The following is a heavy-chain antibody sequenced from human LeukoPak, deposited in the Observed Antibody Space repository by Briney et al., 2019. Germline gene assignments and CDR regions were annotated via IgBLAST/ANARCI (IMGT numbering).Heavy chain of an antibody. CDR1: GFSFTNYW. Sequence: GGSLRLSCAVSGFSFTNYWMHWVRQDPGKGLEWVANIKQDGSEKYYVDSVKGRFTISRDNAKNSLYLQMNSLRAEDTAVYYCARGVLWFGLDWGQGTLVTVSS. V-gene: IGHV3-7*03. CDR3: ARGVLWFGLD. CDR2: IKQDGSEK. J-gene: IGHJ4*02. D-gene: IGHD3-10*01.